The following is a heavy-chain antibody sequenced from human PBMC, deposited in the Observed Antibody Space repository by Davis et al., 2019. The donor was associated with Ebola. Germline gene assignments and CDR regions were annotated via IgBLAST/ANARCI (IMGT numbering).Heavy chain of an antibody. CDR3: APSSIAARPGYYYGMDV. CDR2: IYRAGDA. V-gene: IGHV3-53*01. CDR1: GFIVSSNY. Sequence: PGGSLRLSCAVSGFIVSSNYMNWVRQAPGKGLEWLSVIYRAGDAYYADAVKGRFTISRDNAKNSLYLQMNSLRAEDTAVYYCAPSSIAARPGYYYGMDVWGQGTTVTVSS. J-gene: IGHJ6*02. D-gene: IGHD6-6*01.